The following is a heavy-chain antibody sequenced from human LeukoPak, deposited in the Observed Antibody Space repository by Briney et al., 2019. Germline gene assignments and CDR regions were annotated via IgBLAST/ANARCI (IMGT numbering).Heavy chain of an antibody. CDR1: GFTFDDYA. D-gene: IGHD4-23*01. V-gene: IGHV3-9*03. CDR2: ISWNSGSI. J-gene: IGHJ3*02. CDR3: AKDMLRWQSEGDDAFDI. Sequence: GGSLRLSCAASGFTFDDYAMHWVRQAPGKGLEWVSGISWNSGSIGYADSVKGRFTISRDNAKNSLYLQMNSLRAEDMALYYCAKDMLRWQSEGDDAFDIWGQGTMVTVSS.